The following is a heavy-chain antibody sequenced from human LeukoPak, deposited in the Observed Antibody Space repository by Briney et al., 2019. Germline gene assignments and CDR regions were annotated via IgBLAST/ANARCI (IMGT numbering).Heavy chain of an antibody. V-gene: IGHV4-59*01. CDR1: GGSISSYY. Sequence: PSETLSLTCTVSGGSISSYYWSWIRQPPGKGLEWIGYIYYSGSTNYNPSLKSRVTISVDTSKDQFSLKLSSVTAADTAVYYCARTPWDYYDSSGYHNWFDPWGQGTLVTVSS. D-gene: IGHD3-22*01. J-gene: IGHJ5*02. CDR3: ARTPWDYYDSSGYHNWFDP. CDR2: IYYSGST.